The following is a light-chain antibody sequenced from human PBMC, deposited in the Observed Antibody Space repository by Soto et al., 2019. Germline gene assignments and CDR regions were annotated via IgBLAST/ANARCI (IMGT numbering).Light chain of an antibody. CDR2: GAS. Sequence: EIVMTQSPATLSVSPGESATLSCRASQSVRSSFLAWYQQKPGQAPSLLIYGASTRATGIPARFSGSGSGTEFTLTINSLQSEDFAVYYCQQYSNWPLTFGGGTKVDI. CDR3: QQYSNWPLT. J-gene: IGKJ4*01. V-gene: IGKV3-15*01. CDR1: QSVRSSF.